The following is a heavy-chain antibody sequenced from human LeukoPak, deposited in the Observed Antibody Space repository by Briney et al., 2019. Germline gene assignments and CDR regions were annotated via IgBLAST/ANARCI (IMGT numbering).Heavy chain of an antibody. Sequence: GESLKISCKGSGYSFTTYWIGWVRQMPGKGLEWMGIIYPTDSDTRYSPSFQGQVTISADKSISTAYLQWSSLKASDTAMYYCARQYCSGSRCYHEAFDIWGQGTMVTVSS. D-gene: IGHD2-15*01. J-gene: IGHJ3*02. CDR3: ARQYCSGSRCYHEAFDI. CDR2: IYPTDSDT. CDR1: GYSFTTYW. V-gene: IGHV5-51*01.